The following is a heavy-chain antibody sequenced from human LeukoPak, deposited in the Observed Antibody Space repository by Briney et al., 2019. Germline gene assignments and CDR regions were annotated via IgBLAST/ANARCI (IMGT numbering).Heavy chain of an antibody. J-gene: IGHJ4*02. Sequence: SETLSLTCTVSGGSISSYYWTWIRQPPGKGLEWIGYIHYSGSSRSHPSLNSRVTMSVDTSKSQFSLKLTSETAADTAVYYCARGRRTAVVTDFDYWGQGILVTVSS. CDR3: ARGRRTAVVTDFDY. CDR1: GGSISSYY. D-gene: IGHD2-21*02. CDR2: IHYSGSS. V-gene: IGHV4-59*01.